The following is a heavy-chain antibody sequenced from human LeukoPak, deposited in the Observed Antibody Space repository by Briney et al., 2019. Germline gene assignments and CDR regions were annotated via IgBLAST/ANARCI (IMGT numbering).Heavy chain of an antibody. V-gene: IGHV3-15*01. CDR3: TTDRDYGDYPEYYFDY. CDR2: IKSKTDGGTT. CDR1: RFTFSNAW. J-gene: IGHJ4*02. Sequence: GGSLRLSCAASRFTFSNAWMSWVRHAPGKGLEWVGHIKSKTDGGTTDYAAPVKGRFTISRDDSKNTLYLQMNSLRTEDTAVYYCTTDRDYGDYPEYYFDYWGQGTLVTVSS. D-gene: IGHD4-17*01.